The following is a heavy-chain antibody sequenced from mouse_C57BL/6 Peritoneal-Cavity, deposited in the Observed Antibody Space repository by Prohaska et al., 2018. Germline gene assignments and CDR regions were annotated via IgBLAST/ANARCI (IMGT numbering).Heavy chain of an antibody. Sequence: VKLSCKASGYTFTSYWMHWVKQRPGQGLEWIGEIDPSDSYTNYNQKFKGKATLTVDKSSSTAYMQLSSLTSEDSEVYYCARPYYYGSSPWFAYWGQGTLVTVSA. D-gene: IGHD1-1*01. CDR2: IDPSDSYT. CDR3: ARPYYYGSSPWFAY. V-gene: IGHV1-69*02. CDR1: GYTFTSYW. J-gene: IGHJ3*01.